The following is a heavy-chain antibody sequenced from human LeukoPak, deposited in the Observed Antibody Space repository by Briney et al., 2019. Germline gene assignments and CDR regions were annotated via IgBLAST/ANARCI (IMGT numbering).Heavy chain of an antibody. CDR3: TRGSGGSKFDS. J-gene: IGHJ4*02. D-gene: IGHD6-19*01. CDR2: INGDGSST. V-gene: IGHV3-74*03. CDR1: GFPFSSYW. Sequence: QPGGSLRLSCAASGFPFSSYWMHWVRQAPGKGLVWVSRINGDGSSTTYADSVKGRFTISRDNAKNTLYLQMNSLRAEDTAVYYCTRGSGGSKFDSWGQGTPVTVSP.